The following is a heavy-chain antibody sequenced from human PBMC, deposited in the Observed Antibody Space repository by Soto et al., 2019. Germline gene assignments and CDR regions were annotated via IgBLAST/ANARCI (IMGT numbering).Heavy chain of an antibody. J-gene: IGHJ4*02. CDR2: ISTSGATR. D-gene: IGHD3-10*01. CDR3: ARDSLYYGSGSYYKVSDY. V-gene: IGHV3-48*01. CDR1: GFTFSTDS. Sequence: GGSLRLSCVASGFTFSTDSMNWVRQAPGKGLEWVAHISTSGATRYYADSVKGRFTISRDNSKNTLYLQMDNLRADDTAVYFCARDSLYYGSGSYYKVSDYWGQGTLVTVSS.